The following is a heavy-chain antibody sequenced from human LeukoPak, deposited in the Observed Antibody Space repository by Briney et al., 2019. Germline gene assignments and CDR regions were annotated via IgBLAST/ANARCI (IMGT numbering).Heavy chain of an antibody. CDR2: IYYSGST. CDR3: ARDGAYYYYGMDV. Sequence: SETLSLTCTVSGGSISSYYWSWIRQPPGKGLEWIGYIYYSGSTNYNPSLKSRVTISVDPSKNQFSLKLSSVTAADTAVYYCARDGAYYYYGMDVWGQGTTVTVSS. CDR1: GGSISSYY. V-gene: IGHV4-59*01. J-gene: IGHJ6*02. D-gene: IGHD3-10*01.